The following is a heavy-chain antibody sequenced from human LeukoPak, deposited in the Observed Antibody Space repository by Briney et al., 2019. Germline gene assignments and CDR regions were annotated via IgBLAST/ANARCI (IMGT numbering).Heavy chain of an antibody. D-gene: IGHD4-17*01. J-gene: IGHJ6*02. V-gene: IGHV3-23*01. Sequence: GGSLRLSCAASGFTFSSYAMSWVRQAPGKGLEWVSAISGSGGSTYYADSVKGRFTISRDNSKNTLYLQMNSLRAEDTAVYYCAKTAAVTTPNYYYYGMDVWGQGTTVIVSS. CDR2: ISGSGGST. CDR1: GFTFSSYA. CDR3: AKTAAVTTPNYYYYGMDV.